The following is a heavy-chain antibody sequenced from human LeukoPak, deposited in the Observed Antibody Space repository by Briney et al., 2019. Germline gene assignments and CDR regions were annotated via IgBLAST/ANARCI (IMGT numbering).Heavy chain of an antibody. D-gene: IGHD5-24*01. CDR3: ARDLGDGYNYSPLGY. CDR1: GFTFSSYN. V-gene: IGHV3-21*01. CDR2: ISSSSNYI. Sequence: PGGSLRLSCAASGFTFSSYNMNWVRQAPGKGLEWVSSISSSSNYIYYADSLKGRFTISRDNAKNSLYLQMNSLRAADTAVYYCARDLGDGYNYSPLGYCGQGTLVTVSS. J-gene: IGHJ4*02.